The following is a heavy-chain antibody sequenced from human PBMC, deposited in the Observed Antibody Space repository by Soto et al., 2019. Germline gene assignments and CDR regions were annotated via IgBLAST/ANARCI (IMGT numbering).Heavy chain of an antibody. V-gene: IGHV2-5*02. CDR3: AHDRTGNFGFDY. CDR2: LYWDDKK. D-gene: IGHD2-8*02. CDR1: GFSLSTRGMG. Sequence: QITLKESGPTLVKPTQTLTLTCSFSGFSLSTRGMGVGWIRQPPGKALEWLALLYWDDKKRYSPSMKNRLTVXKXISKNQVVLTMTNMDPVDTATYYCAHDRTGNFGFDYWGQGILVTVSS. J-gene: IGHJ4*02.